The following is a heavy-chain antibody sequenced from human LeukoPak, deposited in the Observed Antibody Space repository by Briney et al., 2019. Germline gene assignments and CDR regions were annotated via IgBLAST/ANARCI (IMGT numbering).Heavy chain of an antibody. D-gene: IGHD6-19*01. CDR3: ATQAGIWFDP. CDR1: GGSISNYY. CDR2: INHSGST. Sequence: SETLSLTCTVSGGSISNYYWSWIRQPPGKGLEWIGEINHSGSTNYNPSLKSRVTISVDTSKNQFSLKLSSVTAADTAVYYCATQAGIWFDPWGQGTLVTVSS. J-gene: IGHJ5*02. V-gene: IGHV4-34*01.